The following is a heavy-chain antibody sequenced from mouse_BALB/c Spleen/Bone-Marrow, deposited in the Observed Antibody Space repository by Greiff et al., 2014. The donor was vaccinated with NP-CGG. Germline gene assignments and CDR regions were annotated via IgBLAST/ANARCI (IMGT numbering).Heavy chain of an antibody. V-gene: IGHV7-3*02. J-gene: IGHJ1*01. Sequence: EVQVVESGGGLVQPGGSLRLSCATSGFTFTDYYMSWVRQPPGKALEWLGFIRNKAKGYTTDYSAPVKGRFTISRDNSQSISYLQMNTLRAEDSATYYCARDENVGIYWYFDVWGAGTTVTVSS. CDR1: GFTFTDYY. CDR3: ARDENVGIYWYFDV. CDR2: IRNKAKGYTT.